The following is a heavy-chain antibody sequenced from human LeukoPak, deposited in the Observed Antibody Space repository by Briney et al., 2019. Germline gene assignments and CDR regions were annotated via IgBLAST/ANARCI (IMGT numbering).Heavy chain of an antibody. CDR2: IYPGDSDT. V-gene: IGHV5-51*01. Sequence: GESLKISCKGSGYSFTSYWIGWVRQMPGKGLEWMWIIYPGDSDTRYSPSFQGQVTISADKSISTAYLQWSSLKASDTAMYFCARHVAYDFWSGYGDYWGQGTLVTVSS. J-gene: IGHJ4*02. CDR3: ARHVAYDFWSGYGDY. CDR1: GYSFTSYW. D-gene: IGHD3-3*01.